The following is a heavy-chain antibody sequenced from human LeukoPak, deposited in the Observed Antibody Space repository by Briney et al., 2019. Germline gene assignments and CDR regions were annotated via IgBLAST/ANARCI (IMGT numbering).Heavy chain of an antibody. CDR1: GYTFTRYG. J-gene: IGHJ3*02. Sequence: AASVKVSCKASGYTFTRYGISWVRQAPGQGLEWMGWINTYKGNTQYAQRLQGRVTMTTDTSTNTAYMDLGSLRSDDTAVYYCARHIAGTVTSGFDIWGQGTMVTVSS. V-gene: IGHV1-18*01. CDR2: INTYKGNT. CDR3: ARHIAGTVTSGFDI. D-gene: IGHD4-17*01.